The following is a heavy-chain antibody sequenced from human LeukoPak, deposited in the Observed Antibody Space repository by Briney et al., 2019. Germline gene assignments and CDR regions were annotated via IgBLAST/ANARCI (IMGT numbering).Heavy chain of an antibody. J-gene: IGHJ4*02. CDR1: GFTVSGDC. Sequence: PGGSLRLSCAASGFTVSGDCMTWVRQPPGKGPEWVAVMYIGGRTYFADSVKGRFTISRDNSKNTLYLQMNSLRAEDTAVYYCGGGFYFDYWGQGTLVTVSS. V-gene: IGHV3-66*02. CDR2: MYIGGRT. CDR3: GGGFYFDY.